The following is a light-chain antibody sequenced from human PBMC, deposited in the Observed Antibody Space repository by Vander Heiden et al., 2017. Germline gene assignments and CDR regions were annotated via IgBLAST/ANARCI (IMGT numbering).Light chain of an antibody. CDR2: EVS. J-gene: IGLJ3*02. Sequence: QPALTQPASVSGSPGPSITISCTGTSSDVGSYNLVSSYQQHPCKAPKLMIDEVSKRPSGVSKRFSGSKSGNTAPLTISGLQAEDEADYYCCSHAGSSTGVFGGGTKLTVL. V-gene: IGLV2-23*02. CDR1: SSDVGSYNL. CDR3: CSHAGSSTGV.